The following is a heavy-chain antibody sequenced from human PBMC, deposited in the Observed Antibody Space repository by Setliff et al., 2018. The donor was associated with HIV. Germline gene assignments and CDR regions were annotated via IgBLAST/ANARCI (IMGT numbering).Heavy chain of an antibody. Sequence: ASVKVSCKASGYTFTGYAISWVRQAPGQGLEWLGWISAYNGDTNYAQKVQGRVSMTIDTSTSTAYMELRSLRAEDTAVYYCAKDRTSYGDYVLGPSFDLWGRGTLVTVSS. CDR1: GYTFTGYA. CDR3: AKDRTSYGDYVLGPSFDL. V-gene: IGHV1-18*01. D-gene: IGHD4-17*01. CDR2: ISAYNGDT. J-gene: IGHJ2*01.